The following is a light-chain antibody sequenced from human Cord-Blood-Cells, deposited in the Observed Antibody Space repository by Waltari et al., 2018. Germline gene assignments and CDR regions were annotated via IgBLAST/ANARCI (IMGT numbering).Light chain of an antibody. Sequence: DIQMTQSPSSLSASVGDRVTITCRASQSISSYLNWYQQKPGKAPKLLIYAASSLQSGVPSRFSGSGSVTDFALTISSLQPKDFATYYCEQSYSTPYTFGQGTKLEIK. CDR2: AAS. CDR3: EQSYSTPYT. CDR1: QSISSY. V-gene: IGKV1-39*01. J-gene: IGKJ2*01.